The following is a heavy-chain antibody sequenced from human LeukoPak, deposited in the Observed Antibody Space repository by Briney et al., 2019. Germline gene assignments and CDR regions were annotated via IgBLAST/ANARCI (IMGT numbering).Heavy chain of an antibody. CDR1: GGSFSGYY. CDR3: AKSREEIRGLDAFDI. CDR2: IYYSGST. V-gene: IGHV4-31*11. J-gene: IGHJ3*02. Sequence: SETLSLTCAVYGGSFSGYYWSWIRQHPGKGLEWIGYIYYSGSTYYNPSLKSRVALSVDTSKNQFSLKLSSLTAADTAVYYCAKSREEIRGLDAFDIWGQGTMVTVSS. D-gene: IGHD5-24*01.